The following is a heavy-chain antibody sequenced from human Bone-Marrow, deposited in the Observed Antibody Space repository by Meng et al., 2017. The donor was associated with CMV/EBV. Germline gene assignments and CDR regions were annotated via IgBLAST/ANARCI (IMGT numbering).Heavy chain of an antibody. CDR3: ARGRIGIDWFDP. V-gene: IGHV4-39*07. CDR1: SSSVTSADYY. CDR2: INYSRET. D-gene: IGHD2-15*01. J-gene: IGHJ5*02. Sequence: GSSSSVTSADYYWGWIRQPPGKGLAYIGAINYSRETYYDPSLKSRTTISVDTPKNQFSLKLTSVTAADTAVYFCARGRIGIDWFDPWGQGIMVTVSS.